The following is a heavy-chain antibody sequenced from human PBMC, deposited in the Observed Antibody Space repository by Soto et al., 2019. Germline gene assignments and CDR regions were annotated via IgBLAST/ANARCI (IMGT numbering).Heavy chain of an antibody. J-gene: IGHJ2*01. Sequence: QVQLVQSGAEVKKPGASVQVSCRASGYTFNGYYLHWVRQAPGEGPEWMGWINPHTRGTNYAQKFEGRVTMTGDTSISTAYMELTRLRPDDTALYYCARDGDFSRQTVAGTLHWFFDFWGRGTQVTVSS. D-gene: IGHD6-19*01. V-gene: IGHV1-2*02. CDR1: GYTFNGYY. CDR3: ARDGDFSRQTVAGTLHWFFDF. CDR2: INPHTRGT.